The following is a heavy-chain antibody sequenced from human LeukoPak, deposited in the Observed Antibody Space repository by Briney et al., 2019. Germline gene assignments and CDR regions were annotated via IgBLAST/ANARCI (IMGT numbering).Heavy chain of an antibody. Sequence: RGESLKISCKGSGYTFTTYWIAWMRQMPGKGLEWMGIIYPGDSDTRYSPSFQGQVTISADKSISTAYLQWSSLKASDTAIYYCARRSGSYDYWGQGTLVTVSS. CDR2: IYPGDSDT. CDR1: GYTFTTYW. CDR3: ARRSGSYDY. J-gene: IGHJ4*02. D-gene: IGHD1-26*01. V-gene: IGHV5-51*01.